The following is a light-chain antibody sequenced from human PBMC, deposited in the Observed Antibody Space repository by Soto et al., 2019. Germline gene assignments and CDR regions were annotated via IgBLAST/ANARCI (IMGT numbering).Light chain of an antibody. J-gene: IGLJ2*01. CDR3: SSYTSSSTLS. CDR2: EVS. CDR1: SSDVGGYNY. Sequence: QSALTQPASVSGSPGQSITISCTGTSSDVGGYNYVSWYQQHPGKAPKLMIYEVSNRPSGASNRFSGSKSGNTASLTISGLQAEDEADYYCSSYTSSSTLSFGGGTKVTVL. V-gene: IGLV2-14*01.